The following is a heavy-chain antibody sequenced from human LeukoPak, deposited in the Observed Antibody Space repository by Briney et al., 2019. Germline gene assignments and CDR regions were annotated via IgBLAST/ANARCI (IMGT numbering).Heavy chain of an antibody. CDR1: GYTFTSYY. Sequence: ASVKVSCKASGYTFTSYYMHWVRQAPGQGLEWMGIINPSGGSTSYAQKFQGRVTVTTDTSTSTVYMEMSSLRSDDTAMYYCATYPGPTIQGSFDYWGQGTLVTVSS. V-gene: IGHV1-46*01. CDR3: ATYPGPTIQGSFDY. CDR2: INPSGGST. D-gene: IGHD5-18*01. J-gene: IGHJ4*02.